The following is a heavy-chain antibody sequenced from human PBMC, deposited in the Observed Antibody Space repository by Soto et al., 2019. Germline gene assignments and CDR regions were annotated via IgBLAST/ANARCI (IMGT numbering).Heavy chain of an antibody. CDR2: MQHTGNT. Sequence: QVQLQESGPALVKPSETLSLTCAVSGASIRSYHWSWIRQPAGKGLEWIGRMQHTGNTNYNPSLKSRVTMTVDTSKNQISLKMTSVTAADTAVYFCAKDVSSRRWFDPWGQGILVIVSS. CDR1: GASIRSYH. D-gene: IGHD3-16*01. J-gene: IGHJ5*02. CDR3: AKDVSSRRWFDP. V-gene: IGHV4-4*07.